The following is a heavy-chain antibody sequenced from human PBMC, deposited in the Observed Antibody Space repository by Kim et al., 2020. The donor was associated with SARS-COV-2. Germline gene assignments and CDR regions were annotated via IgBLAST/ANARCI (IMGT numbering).Heavy chain of an antibody. J-gene: IGHJ4*02. CDR2: IYHSGST. D-gene: IGHD3-22*01. Sequence: SETLSLTCTVSGYSISSGYYWGWIRQPPGKGLEWIGSIYHSGSTYYNPSLKSRVTISVDTSKNQFSLKLSSVTAADTAVYYCARASVIVFLDYWGQGTLVTVSS. CDR1: GYSISSGYY. CDR3: ARASVIVFLDY. V-gene: IGHV4-38-2*02.